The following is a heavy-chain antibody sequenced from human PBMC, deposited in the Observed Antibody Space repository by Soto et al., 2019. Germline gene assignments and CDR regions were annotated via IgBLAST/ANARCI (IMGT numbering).Heavy chain of an antibody. D-gene: IGHD3-22*01. V-gene: IGHV1-46*01. Sequence: QVQLVQSGAEVKKPGASVKVSCKASGYTFTSYYMHWVRQAPGQGLEWMGIINPSGGSTSYAQKFQGRVTMTRDTSTNTDYMELSSLRSEDTAVYYCAGGLWGSIGYYHFDYWGQGTLVTVSS. CDR1: GYTFTSYY. CDR2: INPSGGST. J-gene: IGHJ4*02. CDR3: AGGLWGSIGYYHFDY.